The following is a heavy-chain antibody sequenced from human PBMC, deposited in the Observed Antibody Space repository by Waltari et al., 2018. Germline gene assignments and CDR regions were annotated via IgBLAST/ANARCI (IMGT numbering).Heavy chain of an antibody. V-gene: IGHV3-23*01. CDR2: ISGSGGST. J-gene: IGHJ3*02. CDR3: AKGRGLASSAFDI. D-gene: IGHD3-16*01. Sequence: EVQLLDSGGGLVQPGGSLRLSCAASGFTFSSYAMSLFRQAPGKGLEWVSAISGSGGSTYYADSVKGRFTISRDNSKNTLYLQMNSLRAEDTAVHYCAKGRGLASSAFDIWGQGTMVTVSS. CDR1: GFTFSSYA.